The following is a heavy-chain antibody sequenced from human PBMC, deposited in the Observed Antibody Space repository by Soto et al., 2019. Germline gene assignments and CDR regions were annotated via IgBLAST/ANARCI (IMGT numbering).Heavy chain of an antibody. CDR1: GYTFTAYY. CDR2: INPNSGGT. CDR3: ARGYDSSGYQRLYGY. Sequence: ASVKVCCKASGYTFTAYYIHWVRQAPGQGLEWMGWINPNSGGTNFAQIFQGRVTMTRDTSISTVYMELSRLGSDDTAVYYCARGYDSSGYQRLYGYWGHGTLVTVSS. V-gene: IGHV1-2*02. J-gene: IGHJ4*01. D-gene: IGHD3-22*01.